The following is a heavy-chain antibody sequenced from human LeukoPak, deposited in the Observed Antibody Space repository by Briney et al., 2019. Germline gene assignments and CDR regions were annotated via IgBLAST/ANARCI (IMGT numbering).Heavy chain of an antibody. Sequence: SLRLSCAASGFTFDDYAMHWVRQAPGKGLEWVSGISWNSGSIGYADSVKGRFTISRDNAKNSLYLQMNSLRAEDTAVYYCARLLMGGGSCYIDYWGQGTLVTVSS. V-gene: IGHV3-9*01. CDR2: ISWNSGSI. D-gene: IGHD2-15*01. CDR1: GFTFDDYA. J-gene: IGHJ4*02. CDR3: ARLLMGGGSCYIDY.